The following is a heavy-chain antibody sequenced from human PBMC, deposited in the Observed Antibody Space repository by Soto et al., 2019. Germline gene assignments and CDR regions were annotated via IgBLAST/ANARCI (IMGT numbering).Heavy chain of an antibody. Sequence: QLQLQESGPGLVKPSETLSLTCTVSGGSISSSSYYWGWIRQPPGKGLEWIGSIYYSGSTYYNPSLKSRVTISVDTSKNQFSLKLSSVTAADTAVYYCARLRRVIPFDYWGQGTLVTVSS. CDR1: GGSISSSSYY. CDR2: IYYSGST. CDR3: ARLRRVIPFDY. V-gene: IGHV4-39*01. J-gene: IGHJ4*02. D-gene: IGHD3-16*02.